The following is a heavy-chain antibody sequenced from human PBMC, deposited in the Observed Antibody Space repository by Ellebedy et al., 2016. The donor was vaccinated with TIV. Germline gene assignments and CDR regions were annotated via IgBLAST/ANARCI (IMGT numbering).Heavy chain of an antibody. CDR2: VYYTGRT. CDR3: ARSSAGGFDYWYFDL. Sequence: MPSETLSLTCTAPGGPMINFYWSWVRQSPEKGLEWIAYVYYTGRTNYNPSLGSRVTISLDTSKRQFSLNLRSLTAADTAVYYCARSSAGGFDYWYFDLWGRGTLVTVSS. D-gene: IGHD6-19*01. J-gene: IGHJ2*01. V-gene: IGHV4-59*01. CDR1: GGPMINFY.